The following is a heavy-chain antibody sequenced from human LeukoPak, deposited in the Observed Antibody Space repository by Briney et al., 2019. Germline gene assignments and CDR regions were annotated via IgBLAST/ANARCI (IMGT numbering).Heavy chain of an antibody. Sequence: GGSLRLSCAASGFTFSSYEMNWVRQAPRKGLEWVSYISSSGNTIYYADSMKGRFTISRDNAKSSLYLQMNSLRAEDTADYYCARGVALDYWGQGTLVTVSS. CDR3: ARGVALDY. J-gene: IGHJ4*02. D-gene: IGHD5-12*01. CDR2: ISSSGNTI. V-gene: IGHV3-48*03. CDR1: GFTFSSYE.